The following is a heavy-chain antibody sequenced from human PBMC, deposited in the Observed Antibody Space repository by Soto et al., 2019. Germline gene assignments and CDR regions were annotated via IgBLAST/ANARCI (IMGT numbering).Heavy chain of an antibody. V-gene: IGHV3-7*01. Sequence: EVQVMESGGGLVQPGGSLRLSCAATGFTFGIQWMTWVRQGPGKGLEWVANINQDGTDKYYVDSVKGRFIISRDNAKDSLYLQMNSLRVEDTAVYYCATSMRHTLDPWGQGTLVTVS. CDR3: ATSMRHTLDP. D-gene: IGHD2-21*01. CDR2: INQDGTDK. J-gene: IGHJ5*02. CDR1: GFTFGIQW.